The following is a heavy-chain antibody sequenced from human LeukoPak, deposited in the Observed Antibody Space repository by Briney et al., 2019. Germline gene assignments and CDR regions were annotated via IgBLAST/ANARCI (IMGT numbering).Heavy chain of an antibody. V-gene: IGHV3-23*01. CDR2: ITGGAENT. CDR1: GFTFSGHA. Sequence: PGGSLRLSCAASGFTFSGHAMSWVRQAPGEGLNWLSTITGGAENTYYADSVKGRFTISRDNSKNTVYLQMDSLRVEDTAVYYCAKVLSGSQDYWGQGTLVTVFS. D-gene: IGHD1-26*01. J-gene: IGHJ4*02. CDR3: AKVLSGSQDY.